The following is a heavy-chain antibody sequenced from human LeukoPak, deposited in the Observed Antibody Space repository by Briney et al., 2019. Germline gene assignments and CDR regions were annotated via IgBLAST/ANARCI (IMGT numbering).Heavy chain of an antibody. V-gene: IGHV3-21*01. Sequence: GGSLRLSCAASGFTFSSYSMNWVRQAPGKGLEWVSSISSSSSYIYYADSVKGRFTISRDNAKNSLYLQMNGLRAEDTAVYYCASLRSGRHDYWGQGTLVTVSS. CDR1: GFTFSSYS. D-gene: IGHD3-10*01. J-gene: IGHJ4*02. CDR2: ISSSSSYI. CDR3: ASLRSGRHDY.